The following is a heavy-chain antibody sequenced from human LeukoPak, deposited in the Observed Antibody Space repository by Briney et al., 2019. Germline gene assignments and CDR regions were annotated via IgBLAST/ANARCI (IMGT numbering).Heavy chain of an antibody. CDR1: GFTFSSYS. CDR2: ISSSSYI. V-gene: IGHV3-21*01. D-gene: IGHD3-22*01. CDR3: ARGYYYDSSGYWA. J-gene: IGHJ5*02. Sequence: PGGSLRLSCAASGFTFSSYSMNWVRKAPGKGLEWVSSISSSSYIYYADSVKGRFTISRDNAKNSLYLQMNSLRAEDTAVYYCARGYYYDSSGYWAWGQGTLVTVSS.